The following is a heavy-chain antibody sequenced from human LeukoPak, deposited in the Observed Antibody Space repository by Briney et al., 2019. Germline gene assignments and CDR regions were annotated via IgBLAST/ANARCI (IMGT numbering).Heavy chain of an antibody. Sequence: PSETLSLTCAVYGGSFSGYYWSWIRQPPGKGLEWIGEINHSGSTNYNPSLKSRVTISVDTSKNQFSLKLSSVTAADTAVYYCARGSGYCSGGSCYWGLGYYYYMDVWGKGTTVTVSS. V-gene: IGHV4-34*01. CDR3: ARGSGYCSGGSCYWGLGYYYYMDV. D-gene: IGHD2-15*01. J-gene: IGHJ6*03. CDR2: INHSGST. CDR1: GGSFSGYY.